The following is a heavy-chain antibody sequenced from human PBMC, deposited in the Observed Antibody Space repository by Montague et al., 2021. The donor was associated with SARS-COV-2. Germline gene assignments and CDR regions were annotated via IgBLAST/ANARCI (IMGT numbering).Heavy chain of an antibody. D-gene: IGHD5-12*01. CDR1: GGSISSSSYY. V-gene: IGHV4-39*07. J-gene: IGHJ4*02. CDR2: IYYSGST. CDR3: ARGGYSGYWDY. Sequence: SETLSLTCTVSGGSISSSSYYWGWIRQPPGKGLEWIGSIYYSGSTYYNPSLKSRVTISGDTSKNQFSLKLSSVTAADTAVYYCARGGYSGYWDYWGQGTLVTVSS.